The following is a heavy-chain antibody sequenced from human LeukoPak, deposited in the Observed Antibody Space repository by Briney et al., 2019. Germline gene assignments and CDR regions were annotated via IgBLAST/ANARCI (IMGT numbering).Heavy chain of an antibody. J-gene: IGHJ4*02. CDR3: TRGNAIAAAALY. CDR2: IYSGGST. V-gene: IGHV3-53*01. Sequence: GGSLRLSCASSGFTDSANYMSWVRQAPGKGLEWVAVIYSGGSTDYADSVKGRFTISRDNSKNTMHLQMNSLRDEDTAVYYCTRGNAIAAAALYWGQGTLVTVSS. CDR1: GFTDSANY. D-gene: IGHD6-13*01.